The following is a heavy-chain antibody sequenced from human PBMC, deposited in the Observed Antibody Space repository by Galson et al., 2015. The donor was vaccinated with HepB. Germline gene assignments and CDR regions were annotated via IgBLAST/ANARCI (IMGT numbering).Heavy chain of an antibody. Sequence: SLRLSCAASGFTFIIYAMHWVRQAPGKGLEYVTAISSNGGSTYYADSVKGRFTTSRDNSKNTRYLQMNSRRAVDTAVSYCAKDSGLMYYWGQGTMVTVSS. CDR2: ISSNGGST. D-gene: IGHD3/OR15-3a*01. J-gene: IGHJ4*02. V-gene: IGHV3-64*04. CDR3: AKDSGLMYY. CDR1: GFTFIIYA.